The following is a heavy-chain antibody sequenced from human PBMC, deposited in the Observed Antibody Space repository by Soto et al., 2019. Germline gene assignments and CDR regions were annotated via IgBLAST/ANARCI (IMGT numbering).Heavy chain of an antibody. CDR3: AKVRGDIVVVPAAMQREHYYYYYGMDV. J-gene: IGHJ6*02. CDR1: GFTFSSYA. CDR2: ISGSGGST. D-gene: IGHD2-2*01. V-gene: IGHV3-23*01. Sequence: GGSLRLSCAASGFTFSSYAMSWVRQAPGKGLEWVSAISGSGGSTYYADSVKGRFTISRDNSKNTLYLQMNSLRAEDTAVYYCAKVRGDIVVVPAAMQREHYYYYYGMDVWGQGTTVTVSS.